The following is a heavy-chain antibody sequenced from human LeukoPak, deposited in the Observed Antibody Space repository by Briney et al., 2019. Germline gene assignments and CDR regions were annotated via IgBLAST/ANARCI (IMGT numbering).Heavy chain of an antibody. CDR3: ARDPKYSSGLDY. CDR1: GGTFSSYA. V-gene: IGHV1-69*04. Sequence: SVKVSCKASGGTFSSYAVSWVRQAPGQGLEWMGRIIPILGIANYAQKFQGRVTITADKSTSTAYMELSSLRSEDTAVYYCARDPKYSSGLDYWGQGTLVTVSS. CDR2: IIPILGIA. D-gene: IGHD6-19*01. J-gene: IGHJ4*02.